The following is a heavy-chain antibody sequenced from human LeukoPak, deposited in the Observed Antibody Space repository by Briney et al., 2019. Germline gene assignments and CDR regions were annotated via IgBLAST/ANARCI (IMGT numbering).Heavy chain of an antibody. CDR2: ISAYNGNT. CDR3: ARDPPTYYYDSSGRTFDY. D-gene: IGHD3-22*01. Sequence: ASVKVSCKASGYTFTSYGISWVRQAPGQGLEWMGWISAYNGNTNYAQKLQGRVTMTTDTSTSTAYMELRSLRSDNTAVYYCARDPPTYYYDSSGRTFDYWGQGTLVTVSS. J-gene: IGHJ4*02. V-gene: IGHV1-18*01. CDR1: GYTFTSYG.